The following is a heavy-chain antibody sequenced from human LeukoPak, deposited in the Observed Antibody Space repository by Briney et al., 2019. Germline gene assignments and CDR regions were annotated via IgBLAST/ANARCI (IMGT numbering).Heavy chain of an antibody. CDR2: ISSGSSTI. V-gene: IGHV3-48*01. Sequence: SGGSLRLSCAASGFTFSSYSMNWVRQAPGKGLEWVSYISSGSSTIYYADSVKGRFTISRDNAKNSLYLQMNSLRAEDTAVYYCAREGPYYYDSEDYWGQGTLVTVSS. CDR3: AREGPYYYDSEDY. CDR1: GFTFSSYS. D-gene: IGHD3-22*01. J-gene: IGHJ4*02.